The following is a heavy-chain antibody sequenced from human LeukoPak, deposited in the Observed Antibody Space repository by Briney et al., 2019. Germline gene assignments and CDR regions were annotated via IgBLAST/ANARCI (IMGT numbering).Heavy chain of an antibody. J-gene: IGHJ4*02. Sequence: GSLRLSCAASGFTFSSYEMNWVRQAPGKGLEWVSYISSSGSTIYYADSVKGRFTISRDNAKNSLYLQMKSLRVEDTAVYYCAREKPELNYWGQGTLGTVSS. CDR2: ISSSGSTI. CDR3: AREKPELNY. V-gene: IGHV3-48*03. CDR1: GFTFSSYE. D-gene: IGHD1-7*01.